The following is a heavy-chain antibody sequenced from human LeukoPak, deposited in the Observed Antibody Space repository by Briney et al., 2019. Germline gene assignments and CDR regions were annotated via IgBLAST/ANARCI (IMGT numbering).Heavy chain of an antibody. Sequence: GGSLRLSCAASGFTFSSYSMNWVRQAPGKGLEWVSSISSSSSYIYYADSVKGRFTISRDNAKNSLYLQINSLRAEDTAVYYCARDWTSNSGYDKNYFDYWGQGTLVTVSS. D-gene: IGHD5-12*01. CDR1: GFTFSSYS. CDR3: ARDWTSNSGYDKNYFDY. CDR2: ISSSSSYI. J-gene: IGHJ4*02. V-gene: IGHV3-21*01.